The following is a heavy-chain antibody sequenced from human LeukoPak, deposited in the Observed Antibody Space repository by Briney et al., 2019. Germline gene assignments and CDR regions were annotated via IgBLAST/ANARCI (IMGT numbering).Heavy chain of an antibody. CDR1: GGSISSGSYY. Sequence: SQTLSLTCTVSGGSISSGSYYWSWIRQPAGKGLEWIGRIYTSGSTNYNPSLKSRVTISVDTSKNQFSLKLSSVTAADTAVYYCARGEPHDAFDIWGQGTMATVSS. D-gene: IGHD1-26*01. V-gene: IGHV4-61*02. J-gene: IGHJ3*02. CDR2: IYTSGST. CDR3: ARGEPHDAFDI.